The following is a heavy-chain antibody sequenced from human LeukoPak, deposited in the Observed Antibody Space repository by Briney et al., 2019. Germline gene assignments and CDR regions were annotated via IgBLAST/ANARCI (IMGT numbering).Heavy chain of an antibody. CDR2: IYYSGST. CDR3: ARRSALGSDWPFDY. CDR1: GGSLTSSSYY. V-gene: IGHV4-39*07. Sequence: PSETLSLTRTVSGGSLTSSSYYWAWIRQPPGEGLEWIGTIYYSGSTYFNPSLKSRVTISLDTSQNQFSLKLTSVTAADTAVYYCARRSALGSDWPFDYWGQGTLVTVSS. D-gene: IGHD7-27*01. J-gene: IGHJ4*02.